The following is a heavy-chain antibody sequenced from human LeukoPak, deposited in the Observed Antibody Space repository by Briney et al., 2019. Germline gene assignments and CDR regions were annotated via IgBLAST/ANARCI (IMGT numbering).Heavy chain of an antibody. CDR1: GGSIRSSSYY. Sequence: SETLSLTCTVSGGSIRSSSYYWGWIGQPPGKGLEWIGSIYYSGSTYYNPSLKSRVTIAVDTSKNQFSLKLSSVTAADTAVYYWARKGDCSSTSCSAQIYWGQGTLVTVSS. J-gene: IGHJ4*02. V-gene: IGHV4-39*07. D-gene: IGHD2-2*01. CDR2: IYYSGST. CDR3: ARKGDCSSTSCSAQIY.